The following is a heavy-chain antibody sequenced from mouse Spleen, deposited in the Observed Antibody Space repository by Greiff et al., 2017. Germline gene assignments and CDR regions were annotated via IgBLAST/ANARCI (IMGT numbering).Heavy chain of an antibody. CDR1: GYSITSGYY. CDR3: ARALYYRYDGYAMDY. V-gene: IGHV3-6*01. CDR2: ISYDGSN. D-gene: IGHD2-14*01. Sequence: VQLKESGPGLVKPSQSLSLTCSVTGYSITSGYYWNWIRQFPGNKLEWMGYISYDGSNNYNPSLKNRISITRDTSKNQFFLKLNSVTTEDTATYYCARALYYRYDGYAMDYWGQGTSVTVSS. J-gene: IGHJ4*01.